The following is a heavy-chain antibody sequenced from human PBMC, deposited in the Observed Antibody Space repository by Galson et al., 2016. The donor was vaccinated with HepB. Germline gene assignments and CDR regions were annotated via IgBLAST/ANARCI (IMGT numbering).Heavy chain of an antibody. J-gene: IGHJ6*02. CDR3: ARDDSGGWYGFHYGMDV. D-gene: IGHD6-19*01. CDR2: IYYSGRT. V-gene: IGHV4-59*01. Sequence: ETLSLTCTVSGASISGYYLSWIRQPPGKGLEWIGYIYYSGRTNYNPSLKSRVTISVDTSKNQFSLKLISVTAADTAVYYCARDDSGGWYGFHYGMDVWGQGTTVTVSS. CDR1: GASISGYY.